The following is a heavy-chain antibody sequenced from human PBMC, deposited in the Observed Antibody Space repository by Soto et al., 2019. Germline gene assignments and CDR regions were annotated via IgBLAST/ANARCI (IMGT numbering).Heavy chain of an antibody. CDR3: ARRVYNCSSTRCYSLGRPYNWFDP. CDR2: IIPIFGTA. Sequence: SVKVSCKASGGTFSSYAISWVRQAPGQGLEWMGGIIPIFGTANYAQKFQGRVTITADESTSTAYMELSSLRSEDTAVYYCARRVYNCSSTRCYSLGRPYNWFDPWGQGTMVTVSS. D-gene: IGHD2-2*01. V-gene: IGHV1-69*13. CDR1: GGTFSSYA. J-gene: IGHJ5*02.